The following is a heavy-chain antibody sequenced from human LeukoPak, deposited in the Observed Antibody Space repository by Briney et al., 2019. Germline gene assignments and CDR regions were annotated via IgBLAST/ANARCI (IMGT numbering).Heavy chain of an antibody. D-gene: IGHD6-19*01. V-gene: IGHV6-1*01. Sequence: SQTLSLTCAISGDSVSSNSAAWNWIRQSPSRGLEWLGRTYYRSKWYADYAVSVKGRITINPDTSKNQVSLQLNSVTPEDTAMYYCARDGSSGRSNNWFDPWGQGTLVTVSS. J-gene: IGHJ5*02. CDR2: TYYRSKWYA. CDR1: GDSVSSNSAA. CDR3: ARDGSSGRSNNWFDP.